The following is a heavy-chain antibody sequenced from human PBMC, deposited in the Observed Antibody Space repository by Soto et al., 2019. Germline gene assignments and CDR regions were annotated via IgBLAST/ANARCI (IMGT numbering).Heavy chain of an antibody. CDR2: IIPIFGTA. D-gene: IGHD3-3*01. CDR3: ASGYYDFWSHDY. CDR1: GGTFSSYA. Sequence: ASVKVSCKASGGTFSSYAISWARQAPGQGLEWMGGIIPIFGTANYAQKFQGRVTITADESTSTAYMELSSLRSEDTAVYYCASGYYDFWSHDYWGQGTLVTVSS. V-gene: IGHV1-69*13. J-gene: IGHJ4*02.